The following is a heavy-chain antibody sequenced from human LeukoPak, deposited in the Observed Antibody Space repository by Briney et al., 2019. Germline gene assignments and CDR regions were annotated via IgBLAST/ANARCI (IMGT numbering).Heavy chain of an antibody. V-gene: IGHV3-7*01. Sequence: TGGSLRLSCAASGFTFSSYWMSWVRQAPGKGLEWVANIKQDGSEKYYVDSVKGRFTISRDNAKNSLYLQMNSLRAEDTAVYYCARDGHNYDSSGSDYWGQGTLVTVSS. CDR3: ARDGHNYDSSGSDY. D-gene: IGHD3-22*01. CDR2: IKQDGSEK. CDR1: GFTFSSYW. J-gene: IGHJ4*02.